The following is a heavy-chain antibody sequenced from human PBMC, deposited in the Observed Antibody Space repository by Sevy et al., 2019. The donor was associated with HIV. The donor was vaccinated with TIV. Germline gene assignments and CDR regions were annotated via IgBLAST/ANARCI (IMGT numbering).Heavy chain of an antibody. CDR2: IYYSGST. CDR1: GGSISSSSHY. J-gene: IGHJ4*02. CDR3: ARQAPLLSDY. V-gene: IGHV4-39*01. Sequence: SETLSLTCTVSGGSISSSSHYWGWIRQPPGKGLEGIGSIYYSGSTYYNPSLKSRVTISVDTSKNQFSLKLSSVTAADTAVYYCARQAPLLSDYWGQGTLVTVSS.